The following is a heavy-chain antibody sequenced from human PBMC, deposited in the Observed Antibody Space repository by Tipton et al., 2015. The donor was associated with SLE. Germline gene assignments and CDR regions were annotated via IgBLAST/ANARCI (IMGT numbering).Heavy chain of an antibody. Sequence: LRLSCAVYGGSFSGYYWSWIRQPPGKGLEWIGEINHSGSTNYNPSLKSRVTISVDTSKNQFSLKLSSVTAADTAVYYCAREGSYGLDYWGQGTLVTVSS. V-gene: IGHV4-34*01. CDR2: INHSGST. J-gene: IGHJ4*02. CDR1: GGSFSGYY. CDR3: AREGSYGLDY. D-gene: IGHD3-16*01.